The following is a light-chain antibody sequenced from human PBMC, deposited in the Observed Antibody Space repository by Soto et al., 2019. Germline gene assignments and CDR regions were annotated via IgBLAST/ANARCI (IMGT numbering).Light chain of an antibody. CDR1: QSVSSN. Sequence: EIVMTQSPDILSLSPGERSTLSCRSSQSVSSNLAWYQQKPGQAPRLLIYGASTRATDIPARFSGSGSGTEFTLTISSLQSEDFALYYCQQYNNWPLTFGGGTKVDIK. CDR2: GAS. CDR3: QQYNNWPLT. V-gene: IGKV3-15*01. J-gene: IGKJ4*01.